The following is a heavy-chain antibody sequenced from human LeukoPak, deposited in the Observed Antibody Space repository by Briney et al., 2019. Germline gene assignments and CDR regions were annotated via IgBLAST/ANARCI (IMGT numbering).Heavy chain of an antibody. CDR1: GGSISSYY. J-gene: IGHJ5*02. CDR2: MYHSGST. CDR3: TRDLSGWPNWFDP. D-gene: IGHD6-19*01. Sequence: PSETLSLXCTVSGGSISSYYWSWSRQPPGKGLEWIGYMYHSGSTNYNPSLKSRVTISVDTSKNQFSLKLSSVTATDTAVYYCTRDLSGWPNWFDPWGQGTLVTVSS. V-gene: IGHV4-59*01.